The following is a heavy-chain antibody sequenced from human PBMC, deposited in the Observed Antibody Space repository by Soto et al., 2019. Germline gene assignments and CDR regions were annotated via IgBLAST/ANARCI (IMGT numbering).Heavy chain of an antibody. Sequence: GGSLRLSCAASGFTFSSYGMHWVRQAPGKGLEWVAVISYDGSNKYYADSVKGRFTISRDNSKNTLYLQMNSLRAEDTAVYYCAKEASVFRYFDWLCPPDDYWGQGTLVTVSS. V-gene: IGHV3-30*18. J-gene: IGHJ4*02. CDR3: AKEASVFRYFDWLCPPDDY. D-gene: IGHD3-9*01. CDR2: ISYDGSNK. CDR1: GFTFSSYG.